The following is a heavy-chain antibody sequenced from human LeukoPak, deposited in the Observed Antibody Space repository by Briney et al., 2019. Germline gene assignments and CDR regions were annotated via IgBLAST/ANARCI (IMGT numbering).Heavy chain of an antibody. CDR3: ASGTTDIVVVPATLRNYYFDY. D-gene: IGHD2-2*01. Sequence: ASVKVSCKASGGAFSSYDISWVRQAPGQGLEWMGGIIPMLGTPNYAQKFQGRVTITADKSTSTAYMDLSSLRSEDTAVYYCASGTTDIVVVPATLRNYYFDYWGQGTLVTVSS. J-gene: IGHJ4*02. CDR2: IIPMLGTP. CDR1: GGAFSSYD. V-gene: IGHV1-69*06.